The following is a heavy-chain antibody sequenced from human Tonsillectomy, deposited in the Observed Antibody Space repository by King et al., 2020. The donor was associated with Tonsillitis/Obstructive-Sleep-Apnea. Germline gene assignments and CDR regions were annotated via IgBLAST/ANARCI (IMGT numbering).Heavy chain of an antibody. J-gene: IGHJ3*01. CDR3: AKDXGVIXVXXPXXSGXXXX. CDR1: GFTFSSYA. CDR2: ISGSGGST. D-gene: IGHD2/OR15-2a*01. V-gene: IGHV3-23*04. Sequence: VQLVESGGGLVQPGGSLRLSCAASGFTFSSYAMSWVRQAPGKGLEWVSAISGSGGSTYYADSVKGRFTISRDNSKNTLYLKMNSLRAEDTAVYYCAKDXGVIXVXXPXXSGXXXXXGXGTMFTVSS.